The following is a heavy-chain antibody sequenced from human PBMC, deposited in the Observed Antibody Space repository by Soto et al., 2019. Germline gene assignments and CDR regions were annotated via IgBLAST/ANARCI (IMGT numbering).Heavy chain of an antibody. CDR2: IIPLFGTT. D-gene: IGHD3-10*01. J-gene: IGHJ6*02. Sequence: QVQVVQSGVEVRRPGSSVKVSCKASGDTFKNCVISWVRQAPGQGLEWMGGIIPLFGTTDFAQRFQGRLTIKTDEPTTTAYMELSRLRSEDTATYYCAAELGFGKLSVVWGQGTTVIVSS. CDR3: AAELGFGKLSVV. CDR1: GDTFKNCV. V-gene: IGHV1-69*01.